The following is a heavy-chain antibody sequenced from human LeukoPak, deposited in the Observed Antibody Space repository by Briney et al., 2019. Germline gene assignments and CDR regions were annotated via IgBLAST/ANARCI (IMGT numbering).Heavy chain of an antibody. CDR2: INHSGST. J-gene: IGHJ6*03. Sequence: PSETLSLTCAVYGGSFSGYYWSWIRQPPGKGREWIGEINHSGSTNYNPSLKNRVTISVDTSKNPFSLKLSSVTAADTTVYYCARRGVRGVMYYYYYMDVWGKGTTVTISS. D-gene: IGHD3-10*01. V-gene: IGHV4-34*01. CDR3: ARRGVRGVMYYYYYMDV. CDR1: GGSFSGYY.